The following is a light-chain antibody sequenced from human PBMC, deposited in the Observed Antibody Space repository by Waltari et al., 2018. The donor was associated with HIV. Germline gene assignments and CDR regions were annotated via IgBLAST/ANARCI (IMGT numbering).Light chain of an antibody. J-gene: IGKJ1*01. CDR2: LAS. CDR1: QRLLHNNGHNF. V-gene: IGKV2-28*01. CDR3: MHGQQTPV. Sequence: DIAMIQSPDSLAVSPGEPASISCRSSQRLLHNNGHNFLDWYIQRPGQAPELLIYLASRRASGVPGMIAGSGSGTDFILKISRVEPEDVGVYYCMHGQQTPVFGQGTQVEV.